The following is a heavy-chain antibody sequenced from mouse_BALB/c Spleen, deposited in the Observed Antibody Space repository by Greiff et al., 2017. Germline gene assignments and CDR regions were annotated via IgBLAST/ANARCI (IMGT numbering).Heavy chain of an antibody. CDR1: GFTFSSYG. CDR3: ARDRIYYDYDEGSWFAY. J-gene: IGHJ3*01. V-gene: IGHV5-6-3*01. CDR2: INSNGGST. D-gene: IGHD2-4*01. Sequence: EVQLVESGGGLVQPGGSLKLSCAASGFTFSSYGMSWVRQTPDKRLELVATINSNGGSTYYPDSVKGRFTISRDNAKNTLYLQMSSLKSEDTAMYYCARDRIYYDYDEGSWFAYWGQGTLVTVSA.